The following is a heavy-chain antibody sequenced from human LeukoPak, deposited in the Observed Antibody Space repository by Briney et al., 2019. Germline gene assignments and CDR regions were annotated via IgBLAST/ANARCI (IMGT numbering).Heavy chain of an antibody. CDR3: ARVRGSGYYYDGVDY. CDR2: INPSGGST. V-gene: IGHV1-46*01. CDR1: GDTFTSYY. D-gene: IGHD3-22*01. Sequence: ASVKVSCKASGDTFTSYYMHWVRQAPGQGLEWMGIINPSGGSTSYAQKFQGRVTMTRDTSTSTVYMELSSLRSEDTAVYYCARVRGSGYYYDGVDYWGQGTLVTVSS. J-gene: IGHJ4*02.